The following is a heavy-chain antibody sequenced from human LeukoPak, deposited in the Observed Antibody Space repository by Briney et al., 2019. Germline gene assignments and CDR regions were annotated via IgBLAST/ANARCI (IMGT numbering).Heavy chain of an antibody. Sequence: PGGSLRLSCVASGLTFSNYNMHWVRQAPSKGLEWVAVIWHDGNYKYYVDSVKGRFTISRDDSKNTVYLQMNSLGAEDTAVYSCARDSDYYDSSAYSFRGGLHYDFWGRGTLVTVSS. CDR2: IWHDGNYK. V-gene: IGHV3-33*01. J-gene: IGHJ4*02. D-gene: IGHD3-22*01. CDR3: ARDSDYYDSSAYSFRGGLHYDF. CDR1: GLTFSNYN.